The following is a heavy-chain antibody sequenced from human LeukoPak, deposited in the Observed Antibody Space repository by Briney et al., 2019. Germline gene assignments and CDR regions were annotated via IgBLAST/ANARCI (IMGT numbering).Heavy chain of an antibody. CDR1: GGSISSYY. CDR2: IYYSGST. V-gene: IGHV4-59*01. D-gene: IGHD3-9*01. J-gene: IGHJ5*02. CDR3: ARDLNLDTNWFDP. Sequence: SETLSLTCTVSGGSISSYYWRWIRQPPGKGLEWIGYIYYSGSTNYNPSLKSRVTISVDTSKNQFSLKLSSVTAADTAVYYCARDLNLDTNWFDPWGQGTLVTVSS.